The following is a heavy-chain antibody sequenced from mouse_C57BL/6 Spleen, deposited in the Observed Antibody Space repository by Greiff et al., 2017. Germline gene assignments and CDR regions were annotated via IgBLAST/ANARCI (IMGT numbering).Heavy chain of an antibody. CDR2: INPGSGGT. Sequence: VQLQQSGAELVRPGTSVKVSCKASGYAFTNYLIEWVKQRPGQGLESIGVINPGSGGTNYNEKFKGKATLTADKSSSTAYMQLSSLTSEDSAVYFCARDPGAMDYWGQGTSVTVSS. CDR3: ARDPGAMDY. CDR1: GYAFTNYL. J-gene: IGHJ4*01. V-gene: IGHV1-54*01.